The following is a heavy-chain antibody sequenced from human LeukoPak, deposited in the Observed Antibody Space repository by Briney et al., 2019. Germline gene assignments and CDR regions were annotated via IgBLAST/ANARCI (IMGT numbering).Heavy chain of an antibody. CDR2: INPSGGST. V-gene: IGHV1-46*01. CDR3: ARDLGFSYDSSGYYDFDY. CDR1: GYTFTSYY. Sequence: ASVKVSCKASGYTFTSYYMHWVRQAPGQGLEWMGIINPSGGSTSYAQKFQGRVTMTRDTSTSTVYMELSSLRSEDTAVYYCARDLGFSYDSSGYYDFDYWGQGTLVTVSS. J-gene: IGHJ4*02. D-gene: IGHD3-22*01.